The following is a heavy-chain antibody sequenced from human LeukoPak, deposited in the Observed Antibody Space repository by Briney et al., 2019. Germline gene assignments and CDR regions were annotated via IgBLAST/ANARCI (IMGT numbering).Heavy chain of an antibody. Sequence: GSLRLSCAASGFTFSSYAMSWIRQPPGKGLEWIGYIYYSGSTNYNPSLKSRVTISVDTSKNQFSLKLSSVTAADTAVYYCARGPYVTLTLAGWFDPWGQGTLVTVSS. D-gene: IGHD3-10*02. CDR1: GFTFSSYA. CDR2: IYYSGST. J-gene: IGHJ5*02. CDR3: ARGPYVTLTLAGWFDP. V-gene: IGHV4-59*01.